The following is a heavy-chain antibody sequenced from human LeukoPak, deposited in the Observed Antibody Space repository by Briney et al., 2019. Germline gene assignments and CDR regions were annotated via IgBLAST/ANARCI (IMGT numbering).Heavy chain of an antibody. Sequence: SVKVSCKASGGTFSSYAISWVRQAPGQGLEWMGGIIPIFGTANYAQKFQGRVTITADESTSTAYMELSSLRSEDTAVYYCAKDLRRYCSGGSCYGGFDYWGQGTLVTVSS. CDR3: AKDLRRYCSGGSCYGGFDY. CDR1: GGTFSSYA. V-gene: IGHV1-69*13. CDR2: IIPIFGTA. D-gene: IGHD2-15*01. J-gene: IGHJ4*02.